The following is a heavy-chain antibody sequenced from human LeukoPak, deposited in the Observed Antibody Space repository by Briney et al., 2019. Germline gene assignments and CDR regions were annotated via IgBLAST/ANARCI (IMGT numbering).Heavy chain of an antibody. CDR2: ISAYNGNT. Sequence: ASVKVSCKASGGTFSSYAISWVRQAPGQGLEWMGWISAYNGNTNYAQKLQGRVTMTTDTSTSTAYMELRSLRSDDTAVYYCASKVGATAVDYWGQGTLVTVSS. V-gene: IGHV1-18*01. CDR1: GGTFSSYA. CDR3: ASKVGATAVDY. D-gene: IGHD1-26*01. J-gene: IGHJ4*02.